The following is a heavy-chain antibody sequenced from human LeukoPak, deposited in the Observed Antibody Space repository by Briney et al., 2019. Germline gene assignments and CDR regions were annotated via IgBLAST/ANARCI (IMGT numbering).Heavy chain of an antibody. V-gene: IGHV4-59*13. D-gene: IGHD3-10*01. CDR1: GGTINSYC. CDR3: ARKTSGWFGP. CDR2: IFYTGTT. J-gene: IGHJ5*02. Sequence: SETLSLTCTVSGGTINSYCWSWIRQPPGEGLEWIGYIFYTGTTNYNPSLKSRVTISLDTSKNQFSLKLSSVTAADTAVYYCARKTSGWFGPWGQGTLVTVSS.